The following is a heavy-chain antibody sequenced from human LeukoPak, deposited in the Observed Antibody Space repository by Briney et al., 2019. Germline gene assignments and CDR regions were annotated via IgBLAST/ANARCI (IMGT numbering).Heavy chain of an antibody. CDR1: GFTFSSYS. D-gene: IGHD7-27*01. Sequence: PGGSLRLSCAASGFTFSSYSMNWVRQAPGKGLEWVSSISSSSSYIYYADSVKGRFTISRDNAKNSLYLQMNSLRAEDTAVYYCASLGNYYYYGMDVWGQGTTVTVSS. CDR3: ASLGNYYYYGMDV. CDR2: ISSSSSYI. V-gene: IGHV3-21*01. J-gene: IGHJ6*02.